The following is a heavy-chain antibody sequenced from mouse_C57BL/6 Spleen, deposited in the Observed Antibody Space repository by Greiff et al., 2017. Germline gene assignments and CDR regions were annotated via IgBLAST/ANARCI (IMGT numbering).Heavy chain of an antibody. V-gene: IGHV2-6-1*01. CDR2: IWSDGST. CDR1: GFSLTSYG. D-gene: IGHD2-2*01. CDR3: ARHEGYDENAMDY. Sequence: QVQLKESGPGLVAPSQSLSITCTVSGFSLTSYGVHWVRQPPGKGLEWLVVIWSDGSTTYNSALKSRLSISKDNSKSQVFLKMNSLQTDDTAMYYCARHEGYDENAMDYWGQGTSVTVSS. J-gene: IGHJ4*01.